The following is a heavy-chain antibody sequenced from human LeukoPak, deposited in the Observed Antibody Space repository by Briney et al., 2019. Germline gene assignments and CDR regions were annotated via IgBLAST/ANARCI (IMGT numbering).Heavy chain of an antibody. D-gene: IGHD4-17*01. CDR1: GYTLTELS. J-gene: IGHJ4*02. Sequence: GASVKVSCKVSGYTLTELSMHWVRQAPGKGLEWMGGFDPEDGETIYAQKFQGRVTVTEDTSTDTAYMELSSLRSEDTAVYYCATFPFSYGDYLLDYWGQGTLVTVSS. V-gene: IGHV1-24*01. CDR3: ATFPFSYGDYLLDY. CDR2: FDPEDGET.